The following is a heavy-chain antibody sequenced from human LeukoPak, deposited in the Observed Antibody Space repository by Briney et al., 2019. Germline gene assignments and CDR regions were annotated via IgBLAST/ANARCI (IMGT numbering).Heavy chain of an antibody. CDR3: ARGQVVEYYDFWSGYLPHFDY. V-gene: IGHV4-34*01. J-gene: IGHJ4*02. D-gene: IGHD3-3*01. Sequence: SETLSLTCAVYGGSFSGYYWSWIRQPPGKGLEWIGEINHSGSTNYNPSPKSRVTISVDTSKNQFSLKLSSVTAADTAVYYCARGQVVEYYDFWSGYLPHFDYWGQGTLVTVSS. CDR2: INHSGST. CDR1: GGSFSGYY.